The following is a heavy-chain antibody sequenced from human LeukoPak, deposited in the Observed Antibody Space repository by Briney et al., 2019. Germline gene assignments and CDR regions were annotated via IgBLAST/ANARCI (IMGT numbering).Heavy chain of an antibody. CDR2: ISYDGINK. J-gene: IGHJ4*02. CDR1: EFTFSSYA. V-gene: IGHV3-30-3*01. CDR3: AGAHGLSTAIIDY. Sequence: GGSLRLSCAASEFTFSSYAMHWVRQAPGKGLEWVAVISYDGINKYYADSVKGRFTISRDNSKNTMYLQMNSLRAEDTAVYYCAGAHGLSTAIIDYWGQGTLVTVSS. D-gene: IGHD5-18*01.